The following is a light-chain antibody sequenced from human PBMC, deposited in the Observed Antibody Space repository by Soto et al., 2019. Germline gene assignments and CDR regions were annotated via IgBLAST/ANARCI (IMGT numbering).Light chain of an antibody. CDR2: DVS. J-gene: IGKJ4*01. Sequence: EVLLTQSPATLSLSPGERATLSCRASQSVYSYLAWYQQKPGQPPRLLISDVSNRATGIPARFSGSGYGTDFTLTISSLEPEDFAVYYCQHRNDWPFTFGGGTKVEIK. CDR3: QHRNDWPFT. V-gene: IGKV3-11*01. CDR1: QSVYSY.